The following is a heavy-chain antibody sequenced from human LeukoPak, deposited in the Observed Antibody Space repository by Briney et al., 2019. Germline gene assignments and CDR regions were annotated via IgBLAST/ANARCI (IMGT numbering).Heavy chain of an antibody. V-gene: IGHV3-33*08. CDR3: ARGTGAGPAAILAY. Sequence: GGSLRLSCAASGFTFSSYGMHWVRQAPGKGLEWVSVIYFDGASKYYANSVKDRFTISRDNSKSTLFLQMSSLRVEDTATYYCARGTGAGPAAILAYWGQGTPVTVSS. J-gene: IGHJ4*02. CDR1: GFTFSSYG. D-gene: IGHD2-2*01. CDR2: IYFDGASK.